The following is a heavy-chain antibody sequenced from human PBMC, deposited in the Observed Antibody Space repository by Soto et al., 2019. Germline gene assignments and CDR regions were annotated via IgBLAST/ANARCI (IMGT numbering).Heavy chain of an antibody. Sequence: EVQLVRSGAVVKKPGDSLKISCKVSGDSFTNFWIGWVRQMPGQGLEWMGVIFPGDSETRYSPSFEGQVTISVDKSVDAAYLHWNSLKASDTAIYFCARSYSSAWFGAEFDYWGQGTLVTVSS. CDR2: IFPGDSET. V-gene: IGHV5-51*01. CDR1: GDSFTNFW. D-gene: IGHD6-19*01. CDR3: ARSYSSAWFGAEFDY. J-gene: IGHJ4*02.